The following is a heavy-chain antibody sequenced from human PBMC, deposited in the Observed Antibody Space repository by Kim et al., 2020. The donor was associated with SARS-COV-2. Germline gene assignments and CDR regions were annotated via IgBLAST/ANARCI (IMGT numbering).Heavy chain of an antibody. D-gene: IGHD3-3*01. CDR1: GFTFSSYG. Sequence: GGSLRLSCAASGFTFSSYGMHWVRQAPGKGLEWVAVIWYDGSNKYYADSVKGRFTISRDNSKNTLYLQMNSLRAEDTAVYYCARGPDFWSGYYTHYFDYWGQGTLVTVSS. J-gene: IGHJ4*02. CDR3: ARGPDFWSGYYTHYFDY. CDR2: IWYDGSNK. V-gene: IGHV3-33*01.